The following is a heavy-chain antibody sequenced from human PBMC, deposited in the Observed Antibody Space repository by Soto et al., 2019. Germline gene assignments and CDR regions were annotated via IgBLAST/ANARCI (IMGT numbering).Heavy chain of an antibody. D-gene: IGHD2-21*01. CDR1: GGSLSDYF. CDR3: ARGGISHWAYFYYMDV. Sequence: QVQLQQWGAGLLKPSETLSLTCVVSGGSLSDYFWSWIRQPPGMALEWIGEIIHLGSINYNPSLKSRATMSVDTSKNQFSLTLNSVTAADTATYYCARGGISHWAYFYYMDVWDRGTTVTVSS. V-gene: IGHV4-34*01. CDR2: IIHLGSI. J-gene: IGHJ6*03.